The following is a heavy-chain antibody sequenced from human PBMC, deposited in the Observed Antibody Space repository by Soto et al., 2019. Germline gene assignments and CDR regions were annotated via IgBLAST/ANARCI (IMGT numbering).Heavy chain of an antibody. V-gene: IGHV3-23*01. CDR2: ISGSGGST. Sequence: GGSLRLSCAASGFTFSSYAMSWVRQAPGKGLEWVSAISGSGGSTYYADSVKGRFTISRDNSKNTLYLQMNSLRAEDTAVYYCAKVPYDILTGYYKGRYFDYWGQGTLVTVSS. J-gene: IGHJ4*02. D-gene: IGHD3-9*01. CDR3: AKVPYDILTGYYKGRYFDY. CDR1: GFTFSSYA.